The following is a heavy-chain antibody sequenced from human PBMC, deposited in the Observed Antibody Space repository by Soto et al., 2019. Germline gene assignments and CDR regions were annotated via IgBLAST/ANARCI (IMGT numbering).Heavy chain of an antibody. V-gene: IGHV1-8*01. Sequence: ASVKVSCKASGYTFTSYDINWVRQATGQGLEWMGWMNPNSGNTGYAQKFQGRVTMTRNTSISTAYMELSSLRSEDTAVYYCARGPADYYYMDVWGKGTTVTVSS. CDR1: GYTFTSYD. CDR3: ARGPADYYYMDV. J-gene: IGHJ6*03. CDR2: MNPNSGNT.